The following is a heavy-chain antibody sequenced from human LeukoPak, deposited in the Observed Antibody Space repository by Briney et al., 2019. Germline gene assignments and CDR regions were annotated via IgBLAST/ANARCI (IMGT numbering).Heavy chain of an antibody. D-gene: IGHD1-26*01. J-gene: IGHJ1*01. CDR1: GFTFSSYS. Sequence: SGGSLRLSCAASGFTFSSYSMNWVRQAPGKGLEWVSYISSSSSTIYYADSVKGRFTISRDNSKNTLYLQMNSLRAEDTAVYYCARAVGFVQHWGQGTLVTVSS. CDR3: ARAVGFVQH. V-gene: IGHV3-48*01. CDR2: ISSSSSTI.